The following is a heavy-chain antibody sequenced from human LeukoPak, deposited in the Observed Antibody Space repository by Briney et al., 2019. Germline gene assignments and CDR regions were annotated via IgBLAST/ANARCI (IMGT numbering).Heavy chain of an antibody. CDR3: ARDRVEMATITGFDP. CDR1: GCSISSYY. J-gene: IGHJ5*02. Sequence: PSETLSLTCTVSGCSISSYYWSWIRQPPGKGLEWIGYIYYSGSTNYNPSLKSRVTISVDTSKNQFSLKLSSVTAADTAVYYCARDRVEMATITGFDPWGQGTLVTVSS. D-gene: IGHD5-24*01. CDR2: IYYSGST. V-gene: IGHV4-59*01.